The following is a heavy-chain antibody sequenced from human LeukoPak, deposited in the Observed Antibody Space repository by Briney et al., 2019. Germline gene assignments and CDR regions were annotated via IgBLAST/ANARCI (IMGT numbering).Heavy chain of an antibody. Sequence: GGSLRLSCAASGFTFSSYGMHWVRQAPGKGLEWVAVISYDGSNKYYADSVKGRFTISRDNAKNSLYLQMNSLRAEDTVLYYCAKTRGPHCSSTSCFFDYWGQGTLVTVSS. CDR3: AKTRGPHCSSTSCFFDY. V-gene: IGHV3-30*18. CDR1: GFTFSSYG. J-gene: IGHJ4*02. CDR2: ISYDGSNK. D-gene: IGHD2-2*01.